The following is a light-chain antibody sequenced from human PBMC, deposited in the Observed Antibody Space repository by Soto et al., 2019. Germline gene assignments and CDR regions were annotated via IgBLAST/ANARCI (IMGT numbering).Light chain of an antibody. J-gene: IGLJ2*01. CDR3: SSYTSSSLVV. CDR2: DVN. CDR1: NSDVGGYNY. Sequence: QSALTQPASVSGSPGQSITLSCTGTNSDVGGYNYVSWYQQHPGKAPKLMIFDVNNRPSGVSNRFSGSKSGNTASLTISGLQAEDEADYFCSSYTSSSLVVFGGGTQLTVL. V-gene: IGLV2-14*01.